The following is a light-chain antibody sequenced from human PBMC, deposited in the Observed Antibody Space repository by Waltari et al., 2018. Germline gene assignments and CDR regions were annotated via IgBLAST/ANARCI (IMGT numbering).Light chain of an antibody. Sequence: QSALTQPPSASASPGQSVTVTRTGTSTTDGTYNYLSWYQQRPGKAPNLMIYEVSQRPSGVPDRFSGSKSGNTASLTVSGLQAEDESDYYCSSYAGNNNHVLFGGGTKLTVL. CDR1: STTDGTYNY. J-gene: IGLJ3*02. CDR3: SSYAGNNNHVL. V-gene: IGLV2-8*01. CDR2: EVS.